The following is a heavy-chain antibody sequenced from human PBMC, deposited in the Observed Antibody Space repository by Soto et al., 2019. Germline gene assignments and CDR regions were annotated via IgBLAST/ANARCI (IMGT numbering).Heavy chain of an antibody. CDR2: IYWVDDK. D-gene: IGHD5-18*01. CDR1: GFSLSTSGVG. J-gene: IGHJ4*02. Sequence: QITLKESGHTLGKLTQTLTLTCTFSGFSLSTSGVGVGWIRRPPGRALEWRARIYWVDDKRYSPSLKSRLTIIKENTKNNVVPIMTNMDPVATATYYCGHVPDTGMVYSWGQGTLGTVSS. CDR3: GHVPDTGMVYS. V-gene: IGHV2-5*02.